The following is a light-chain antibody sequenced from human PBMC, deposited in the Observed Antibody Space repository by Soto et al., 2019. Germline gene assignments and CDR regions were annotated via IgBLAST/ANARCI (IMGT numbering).Light chain of an antibody. V-gene: IGLV2-8*01. CDR1: SSDVGGYNF. CDR3: SSYAGSKNRYV. Sequence: QSALTQPPSASGSRGQSVTISCTGTSSDVGGYNFVSWYQQHPGKAPKVILYEVTKRPSGVPDRFSGSKSGNTASLTVSGLQTEVEAHYYCSSYAGSKNRYVFGTGTKVTVL. CDR2: EVT. J-gene: IGLJ1*01.